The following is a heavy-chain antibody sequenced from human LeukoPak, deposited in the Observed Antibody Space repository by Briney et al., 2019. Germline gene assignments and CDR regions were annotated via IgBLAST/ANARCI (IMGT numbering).Heavy chain of an antibody. CDR2: IYYSVNT. CDR3: ARLKKGIDY. CDR1: GGSISGSSYF. Sequence: SETLSLTCAVSGGSISGSSYFWGWIRQPPGKGLEWIGSIYYSVNTYYNPSLKSRVTISVDTSKNQFSLKLSSVTAADTAVYYCARLKKGIDYWGQGTLVTVSS. D-gene: IGHD3-10*01. V-gene: IGHV4-39*01. J-gene: IGHJ4*02.